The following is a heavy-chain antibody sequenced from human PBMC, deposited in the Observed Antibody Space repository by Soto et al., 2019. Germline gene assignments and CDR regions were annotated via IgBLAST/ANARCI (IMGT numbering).Heavy chain of an antibody. Sequence: QVQLVESGGGVVQPGRSLRLSCAASGFTFSRYGMHWVRQAPGKGLEWVAVIWYDGSNKYYADSVKGRFTISRDNSNNTLYLQMNSLRAEDTAVYYCARDLEGPFDYWGQGTLVTVSS. V-gene: IGHV3-33*01. CDR3: ARDLEGPFDY. CDR2: IWYDGSNK. J-gene: IGHJ4*02. CDR1: GFTFSRYG. D-gene: IGHD1-1*01.